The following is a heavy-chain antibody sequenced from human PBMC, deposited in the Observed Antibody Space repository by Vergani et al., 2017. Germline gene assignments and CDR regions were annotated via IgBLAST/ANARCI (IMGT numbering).Heavy chain of an antibody. CDR3: ASSKDPGTFDY. CDR2: IYSGGST. Sequence: EVQVVETGGGLVQPGGSLRLPCAASGFTVSSNYMSCVRQSPGKGLEWVLVIYSGGSTYYADSVKGRFIISRDNSKYTLYLQMNSLSAEDKAVYYCASSKDPGTFDYWGQGTLVTVSS. J-gene: IGHJ4*02. D-gene: IGHD2-2*01. V-gene: IGHV3-66*01. CDR1: GFTVSSNY.